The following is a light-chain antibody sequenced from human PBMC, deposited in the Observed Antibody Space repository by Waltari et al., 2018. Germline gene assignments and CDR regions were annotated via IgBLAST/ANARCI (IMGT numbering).Light chain of an antibody. CDR1: SLRSYY. CDR2: GKN. CDR3: NSRDSSGNHLV. V-gene: IGLV3-19*01. J-gene: IGLJ2*01. Sequence: SSELTQDPAVSVAVGQTVRITCQGDSLRSYYASWYQQKPGKAPVLVIYGKNNRPSGIPDRFSGSSSGNTASLTITGAQAEDEADYYCNSRDSSGNHLVFGGGTKLTVL.